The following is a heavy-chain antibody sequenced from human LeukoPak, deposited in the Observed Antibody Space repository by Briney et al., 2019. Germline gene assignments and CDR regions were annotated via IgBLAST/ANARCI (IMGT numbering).Heavy chain of an antibody. J-gene: IGHJ4*02. CDR2: IYYSGST. CDR3: ARIPVSGHPPDY. Sequence: SQTLSLTCAITHPPPRLRSQTLTQQPPGKGLEWIGNIYYSGSTNYNPSLKSRVTISVDTSKNQFSLKLTSVTAADTPVYYCARIPVSGHPPDYWGQGTLVTVSS. D-gene: IGHD6-19*01. V-gene: IGHV4-59*11. CDR1: HPPPRLRS.